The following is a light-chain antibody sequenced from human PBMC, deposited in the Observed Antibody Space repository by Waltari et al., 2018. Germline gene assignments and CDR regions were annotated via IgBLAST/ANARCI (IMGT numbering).Light chain of an antibody. CDR3: QSYDSSLSTYV. J-gene: IGLJ1*01. Sequence: QSVLTQPPSVSGAPGQRVTISCSGSNSNIGAGYDVHWYQQLPGTAPKLLIYGSTNRPSGVPDRFSGSKSGTSASLAISGLRAEDEADFYCQSYDSSLSTYVFGTGTKLTVL. CDR1: NSNIGAGYD. V-gene: IGLV1-40*01. CDR2: GST.